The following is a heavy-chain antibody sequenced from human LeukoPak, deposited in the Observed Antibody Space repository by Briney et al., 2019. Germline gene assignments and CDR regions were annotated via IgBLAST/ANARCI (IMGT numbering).Heavy chain of an antibody. V-gene: IGHV3-23*01. J-gene: IGHJ3*01. Sequence: GGSLRLSCAASGFTFSTYVMSWVRQAPGKGLEWVSTLTGRGGGTYYADSVKGRFAISRGDSKNTLYLQMTSLRAEDTAVYYCAKEGGYYYDSSGHTLSDAFAVWGQGTMVTVSS. CDR3: AKEGGYYYDSSGHTLSDAFAV. CDR1: GFTFSTYV. CDR2: LTGRGGGT. D-gene: IGHD3-22*01.